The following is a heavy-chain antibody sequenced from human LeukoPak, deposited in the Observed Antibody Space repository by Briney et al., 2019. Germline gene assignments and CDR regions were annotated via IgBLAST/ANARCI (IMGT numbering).Heavy chain of an antibody. V-gene: IGHV3-30*01. CDR1: GFTFSNYA. D-gene: IGHD3-10*01. J-gene: IGHJ4*02. Sequence: QSGGSLRLSCAASGFTFSNYAMSWVRQAPGKGLEWVSLISSGGTYKYYADSVKGRFTISRDNSKNTLYLQLNSLRSEGTAVYYCARDSTYYYDSGSSGPHYFDNWGQGTLVTVSS. CDR3: ARDSTYYYDSGSSGPHYFDN. CDR2: ISSGGTYK.